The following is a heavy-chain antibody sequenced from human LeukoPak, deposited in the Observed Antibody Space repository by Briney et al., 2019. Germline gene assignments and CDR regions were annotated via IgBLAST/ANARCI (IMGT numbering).Heavy chain of an antibody. V-gene: IGHV4-59*12. J-gene: IGHJ5*02. CDR1: GGSISDYY. CDR3: ASTDPSTVTSYNWFDP. CDR2: IFYSGST. Sequence: SETLSLTCTVSGGSISDYYWSWIRQPPGKGLEWIGYIFYSGSTKYNPSLKSRVTISVDTSKNQFSLKLSSVTAADTAVYYCASTDPSTVTSYNWFDPWGQGTLVTVSS. D-gene: IGHD4-17*01.